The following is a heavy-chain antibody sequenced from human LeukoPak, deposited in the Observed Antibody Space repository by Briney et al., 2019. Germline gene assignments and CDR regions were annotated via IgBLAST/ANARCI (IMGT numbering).Heavy chain of an antibody. D-gene: IGHD3-10*01. V-gene: IGHV3-23*01. Sequence: GGSLRLSCAASGFTFSTYAMSWVRQAPGKGLEWVSVISDSGGSTYYADSVKGRFTISRDNSKNTLYLQMNSLRAEDTAIYYCAKESVRYGYYYCVMDVWGQGTTVTVSS. CDR3: AKESVRYGYYYCVMDV. CDR2: ISDSGGST. J-gene: IGHJ6*02. CDR1: GFTFSTYA.